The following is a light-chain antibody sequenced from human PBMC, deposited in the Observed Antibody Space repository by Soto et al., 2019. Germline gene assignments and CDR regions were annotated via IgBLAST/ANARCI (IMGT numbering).Light chain of an antibody. J-gene: IGKJ2*01. CDR1: LSLSSF. V-gene: IGKV3-20*01. CDR3: QQYGSAPMFT. CDR2: GVS. Sequence: DIVLTQSPGTLSLSPGERATLSCRASLSLSSFLAWYQQTPGQAPRLLIYGVSRRATGIPDWFSGRGSGTDFTLTIASLEPEDFAVYYCQQYGSAPMFTFGQGTKLEIK.